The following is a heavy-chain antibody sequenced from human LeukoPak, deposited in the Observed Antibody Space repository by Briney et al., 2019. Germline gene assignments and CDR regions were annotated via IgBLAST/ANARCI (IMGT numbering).Heavy chain of an antibody. J-gene: IGHJ1*01. V-gene: IGHV1-69*01. Sequence: SVKVSCKASGGTFSSYAISWVRQAPGQGLEWMGGIIPIFGTANYAQKFQGRVTITADESTSTAYMELSSLRSEDTAVYYCATDLRPRGDYYDSSGYPQHWGQGTLVTVSS. D-gene: IGHD3-22*01. CDR3: ATDLRPRGDYYDSSGYPQH. CDR1: GGTFSSYA. CDR2: IIPIFGTA.